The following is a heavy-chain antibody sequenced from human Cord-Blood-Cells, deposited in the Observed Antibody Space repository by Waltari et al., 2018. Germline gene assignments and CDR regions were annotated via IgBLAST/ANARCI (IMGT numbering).Heavy chain of an antibody. V-gene: IGHV3-30*01. Sequence: AATGYPFSSYAVHGVRQAAGKGREWVAVISIDGSNKYYADSVKGRYTISRGNSKNTLYLQMNSLRAVYTAVYYCSRPPIAAAGTEYYFDYWCQGTLVTVSS. CDR3: SRPPIAAAGTEYYFDY. CDR1: GYPFSSYA. CDR2: ISIDGSNK. J-gene: IGHJ4*02. D-gene: IGHD6-13*01.